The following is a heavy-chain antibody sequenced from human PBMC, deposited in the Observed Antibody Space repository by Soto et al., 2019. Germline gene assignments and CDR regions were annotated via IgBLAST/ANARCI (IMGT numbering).Heavy chain of an antibody. CDR2: INHSGST. J-gene: IGHJ4*02. Sequence: SETLSLTCAVYGGSFSGYYWSWIRQPPGKGLEWIGEINHSGSTNYNPSLKSRVTISVDTSKNQFSLKLSSVTAADTAVHYCARGHFRAGPFDYWGQGTLVTVSS. CDR3: ARGHFRAGPFDY. D-gene: IGHD6-19*01. CDR1: GGSFSGYY. V-gene: IGHV4-34*01.